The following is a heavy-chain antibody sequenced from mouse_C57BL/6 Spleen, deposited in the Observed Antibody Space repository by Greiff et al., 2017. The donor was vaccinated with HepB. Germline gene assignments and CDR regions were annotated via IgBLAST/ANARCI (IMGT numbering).Heavy chain of an antibody. CDR2: IHPNSGST. CDR3: ERSGFITTGYYYAMDY. Sequence: QVQLQQSGAELVKPGASVKLSCKASGYTFTSYWMHWVKQRPGQGLEWIGMIHPNSGSTNYNEKFKSKATLTVDKSSSTAYMQLSSLTSEDSAVYYCERSGFITTGYYYAMDYWGQGTSVTVSS. V-gene: IGHV1-64*01. J-gene: IGHJ4*01. D-gene: IGHD1-1*01. CDR1: GYTFTSYW.